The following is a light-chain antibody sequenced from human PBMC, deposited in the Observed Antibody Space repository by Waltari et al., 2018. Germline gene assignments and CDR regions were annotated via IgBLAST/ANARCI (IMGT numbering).Light chain of an antibody. CDR3: HQYNDWPPT. V-gene: IGKV3-15*01. CDR1: QSVSTN. CDR2: GAA. J-gene: IGKJ1*01. Sequence: EVVMTQSPATLSVSPGERATLYCRASQSVSTNLAWSQQKPGQAPRLLIYGAAVRATDIPARFSGRGSGTEFTLTISSLQSEDFAVYYCHQYNDWPPTFGQGTTVEIK.